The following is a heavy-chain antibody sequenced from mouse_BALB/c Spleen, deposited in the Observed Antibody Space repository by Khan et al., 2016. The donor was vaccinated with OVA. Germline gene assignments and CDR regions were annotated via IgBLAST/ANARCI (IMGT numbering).Heavy chain of an antibody. J-gene: IGHJ3*01. Sequence: QVQLQQSGPELVKPGASVKMSCKASGYTFTDFLLSWVKQRTGQGLEWIGEIYLGSGYTYYNEKFKGKATLTSDKSSNTAYIQLSSLTSEDSAVYFCASAGYEGFAYWGQGTLVTVSA. D-gene: IGHD3-2*02. CDR2: IYLGSGYT. CDR1: GYTFTDFL. CDR3: ASAGYEGFAY. V-gene: IGHV1-81*01.